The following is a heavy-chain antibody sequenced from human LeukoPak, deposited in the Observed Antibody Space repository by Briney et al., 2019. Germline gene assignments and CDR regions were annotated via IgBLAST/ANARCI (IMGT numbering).Heavy chain of an antibody. CDR2: IYYSGST. J-gene: IGHJ4*02. D-gene: IGHD5-18*01. CDR1: GGSISSYY. V-gene: IGHV4-59*01. Sequence: PSETLSLTCTVSGGSISSYYWSWIRQPPGKGLEWIGYIYYSGSTNYNPSLKSRVTISVDTSKNQFSLKLSSVTAADTAVYYCARGGMYRYSYGSPFDYWGQGTLVTVSS. CDR3: ARGGMYRYSYGSPFDY.